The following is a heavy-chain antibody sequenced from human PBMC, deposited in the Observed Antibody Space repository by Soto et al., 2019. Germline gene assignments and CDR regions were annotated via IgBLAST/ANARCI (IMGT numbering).Heavy chain of an antibody. CDR2: ISYDGSNK. D-gene: IGHD6-19*01. J-gene: IGHJ6*02. CDR3: AKDLNPGIAVAGSYYNYALDV. Sequence: GGSLRLSCAASGFTFSSYGMHWVRQAPGKGLEWVAFISYDGSNKYYANSVKGRFTISRDNSKNTLYLQMNSLRAEDTAVFYCAKDLNPGIAVAGSYYNYALDVWGQGTTVTVSS. CDR1: GFTFSSYG. V-gene: IGHV3-30*18.